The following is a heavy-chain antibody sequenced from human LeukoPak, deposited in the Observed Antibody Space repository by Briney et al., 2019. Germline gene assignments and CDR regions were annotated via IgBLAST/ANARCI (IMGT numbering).Heavy chain of an antibody. CDR2: ISGGSA. CDR1: GFTFSSYA. J-gene: IGHJ6*03. D-gene: IGHD3-3*01. CDR3: AKDRSSRYDFWSGFFSHYYYYYMDV. Sequence: GGSLRLSXAASGFTFSSYAMSWVSQAPGKGLEWVSAISGGSADYSDSVKGRFSISIDNSKNTLYLQMNSLRAEDTAVYYCAKDRSSRYDFWSGFFSHYYYYYMDVWGKGTTVTVSS. V-gene: IGHV3-23*01.